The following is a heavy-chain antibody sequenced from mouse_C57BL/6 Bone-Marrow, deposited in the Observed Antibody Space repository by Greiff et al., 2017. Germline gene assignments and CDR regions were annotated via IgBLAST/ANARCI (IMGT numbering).Heavy chain of an antibody. J-gene: IGHJ3*01. D-gene: IGHD2-1*01. Sequence: VQVVESGPGLVAPSQSLSITCTVSGFSLTSYAISWVRQPPGKGLEWLGGIWTGGGTNYNSALKSRLSISKDNSNSQVFLKINSLQTDDSAGYYCARNWSAYGNYAWFAYWGQGTLVTVSA. CDR2: IWTGGGT. CDR3: ARNWSAYGNYAWFAY. CDR1: GFSLTSYA. V-gene: IGHV2-9-1*01.